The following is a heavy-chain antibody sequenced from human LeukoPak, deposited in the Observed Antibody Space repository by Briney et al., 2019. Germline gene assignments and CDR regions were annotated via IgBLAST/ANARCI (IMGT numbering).Heavy chain of an antibody. V-gene: IGHV3-30*03. CDR1: GFTFSSYG. CDR2: ISYDGSNK. J-gene: IGHJ4*02. CDR3: ARSEYFDY. Sequence: GRSLRLSCAASGFTFSSYGMHWVRQAPGKGLEWVAVISYDGSNKYYADSVKGRFTISRDNSKNTLYLQMNSLRAEDTAVYYCARSEYFDYWGQGTLVTVSS.